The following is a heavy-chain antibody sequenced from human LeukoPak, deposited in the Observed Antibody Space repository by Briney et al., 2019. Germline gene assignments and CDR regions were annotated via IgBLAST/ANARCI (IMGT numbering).Heavy chain of an antibody. V-gene: IGHV4-39*01. CDR3: ARRTYKILRGTAYGYWYFDL. CDR2: FFYSGSP. CDR1: HDSISSGSYC. J-gene: IGHJ2*01. Sequence: PAETLSLNCTFTHDSISSGSYCWPWIRRPPGKGRERIGSFFYSGSPFYHPSLKSRVTIYVHTPKNQFSLRPTSLAAADAAVYYCARRTYKILRGTAYGYWYFDLWGRGSLVAVSS. D-gene: IGHD3-9*01.